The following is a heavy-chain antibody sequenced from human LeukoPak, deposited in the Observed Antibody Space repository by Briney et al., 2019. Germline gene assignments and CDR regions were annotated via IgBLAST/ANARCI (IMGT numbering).Heavy chain of an antibody. CDR2: IYSSGST. CDR1: GGSISSYY. V-gene: IGHV4-59*08. CDR3: ARRRGAHTANALDI. Sequence: PSEALSLTCTVSGGSISSYYWSWIRQPPGKGLAWIGYIYSSGSTNYNPSLKSRVTISVDTSKNQFSLKLSSVTAADTAVYYCARRRGAHTANALDIWGQGTMVTVSS. D-gene: IGHD3-10*01. J-gene: IGHJ3*02.